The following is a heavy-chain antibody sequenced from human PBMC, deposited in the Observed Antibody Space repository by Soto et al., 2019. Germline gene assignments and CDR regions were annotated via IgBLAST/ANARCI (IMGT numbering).Heavy chain of an antibody. Sequence: EVQLLESGGGLVQPGGSLRLSCAASGFTFSNNVMNWVRQAPGKGLEWVSGITDNGGSTYYADSVKGRCTISRDNSKNTLYLQLNSLRADDTAVYYCEKEVYGAARGAMDVWGQGSTATVSS. CDR3: EKEVYGAARGAMDV. CDR2: ITDNGGST. V-gene: IGHV3-23*01. CDR1: GFTFSNNV. D-gene: IGHD3-10*01. J-gene: IGHJ6*02.